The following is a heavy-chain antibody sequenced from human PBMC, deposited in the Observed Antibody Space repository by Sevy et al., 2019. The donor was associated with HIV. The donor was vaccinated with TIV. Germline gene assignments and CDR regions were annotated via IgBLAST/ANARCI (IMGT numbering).Heavy chain of an antibody. Sequence: SETLSLTCTVSGGSVSSGRYYWSWNRQPPGKGLEWIGYFYDSGRTKYNPSLKSRVTIAVDMSKNLFSLKLTSVTAADTAVYYCARHGAVQLAFGMDVWGQGTRVTVSS. D-gene: IGHD1-1*01. J-gene: IGHJ6*02. V-gene: IGHV4-61*03. CDR1: GGSVSSGRYY. CDR3: ARHGAVQLAFGMDV. CDR2: FYDSGRT.